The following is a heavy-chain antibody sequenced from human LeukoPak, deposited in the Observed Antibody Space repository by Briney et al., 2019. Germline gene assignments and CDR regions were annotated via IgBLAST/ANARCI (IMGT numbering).Heavy chain of an antibody. Sequence: GGSLRLSCAASGFTFSSYAMHWVRQAPGKGLEWVAVISYDGSNKYYADSVKGRFTISRDNSKNTLYLQMYSLRAEDTAVYYCARWYSSGWNFDYWGQGTLVTVSS. V-gene: IGHV3-30-3*01. J-gene: IGHJ4*02. D-gene: IGHD6-19*01. CDR3: ARWYSSGWNFDY. CDR1: GFTFSSYA. CDR2: ISYDGSNK.